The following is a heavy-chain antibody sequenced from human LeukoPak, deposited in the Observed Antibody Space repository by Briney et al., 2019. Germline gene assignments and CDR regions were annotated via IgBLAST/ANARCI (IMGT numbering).Heavy chain of an antibody. CDR1: GGSISSSSDY. D-gene: IGHD1-26*01. Sequence: SETLSLTCTVSGGSISSSSDYWGWIRQPPGKGLEWIRTIYYSGNTYYNPSLESRVTISVDTSKNHFSLKLSSVTAADTAVYYCAQRGGAANYYFDYWGQGILVTVSS. CDR2: IYYSGNT. CDR3: AQRGGAANYYFDY. V-gene: IGHV4-39*07. J-gene: IGHJ4*02.